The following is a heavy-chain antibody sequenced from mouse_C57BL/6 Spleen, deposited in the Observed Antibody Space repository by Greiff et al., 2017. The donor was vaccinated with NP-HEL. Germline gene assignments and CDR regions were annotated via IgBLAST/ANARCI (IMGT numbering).Heavy chain of an antibody. CDR2: IDPSDSYT. V-gene: IGHV1-69*01. CDR3: ARSWTAWFAY. CDR1: GYTFTSYW. J-gene: IGHJ3*01. Sequence: QVQLQQPGAELVMPGASVKLSCKASGYTFTSYWMHWVKQRPGQGLEWIGEIDPSDSYTNYNQKFKGKSTLTVEKSSSTAYMQLSSLTSEDSAVYYCARSWTAWFAYWGQGTLVTVSA.